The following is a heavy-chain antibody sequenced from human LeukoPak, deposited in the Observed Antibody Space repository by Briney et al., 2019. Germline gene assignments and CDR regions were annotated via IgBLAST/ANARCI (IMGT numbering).Heavy chain of an antibody. J-gene: IGHJ4*02. CDR3: ARDTVMFSYFDY. V-gene: IGHV3-48*04. CDR2: ISSTSSTI. Sequence: GGSLRLSCAASGFTFSSYSMNWVRQAPGKGLEWVSYISSTSSTIYYADSVKGRFTISRDNAKNSLYLQMNSLRAEDTAVYYWARDTVMFSYFDYWAREPLVPVSS. D-gene: IGHD5-18*01. CDR1: GFTFSSYS.